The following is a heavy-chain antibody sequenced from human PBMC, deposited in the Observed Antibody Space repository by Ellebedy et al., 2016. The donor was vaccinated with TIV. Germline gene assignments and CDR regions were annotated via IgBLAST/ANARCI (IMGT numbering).Heavy chain of an antibody. D-gene: IGHD1-1*01. CDR2: INQSGSA. Sequence: SETLSLTCAVYGGSFSGYYWSWIRQPPGKGLEWIGEINQSGSATYNPSLKGRVTISVDMSKNQFSLRLSSVTTADTAVYYCAGDGNNDAWAYYWGQGTLVTVSS. J-gene: IGHJ4*02. CDR3: AGDGNNDAWAYY. V-gene: IGHV4-34*01. CDR1: GGSFSGYY.